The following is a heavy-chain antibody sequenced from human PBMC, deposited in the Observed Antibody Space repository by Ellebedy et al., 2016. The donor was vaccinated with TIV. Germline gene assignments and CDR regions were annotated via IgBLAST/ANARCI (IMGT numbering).Heavy chain of an antibody. CDR2: IFHSGST. CDR3: ARERGTVNPIRELIQTPRNSWYFDV. D-gene: IGHD2/OR15-2a*01. V-gene: IGHV4-39*07. Sequence: SETLSLXCNVSGGSISSRSYYWAWVRQPPGKGLEWIGSIFHSGSTYYSPSLKGRLTMSRDTSKNQFSLKLRSVTAADTAVYYCARERGTVNPIRELIQTPRNSWYFDVWGRGTLVTVSS. J-gene: IGHJ2*01. CDR1: GGSISSRSYY.